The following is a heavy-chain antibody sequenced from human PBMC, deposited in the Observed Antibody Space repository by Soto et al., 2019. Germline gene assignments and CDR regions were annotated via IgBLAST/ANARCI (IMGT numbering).Heavy chain of an antibody. CDR1: GFTVSTYG. D-gene: IGHD2-8*02. CDR3: TGEVASGY. CDR2: ISRDGGTK. Sequence: QVQLVESGGGVVQPGRSLRLSCAVSGFTVSTYGMHWVRQAPGKGLEWVAVISRDGGTKYYADSVKGRFTISRDNSMNTLFLEMNSLRGDEMAVYYCTGEVASGYWGQGTLVTVSS. J-gene: IGHJ4*02. V-gene: IGHV3-30*03.